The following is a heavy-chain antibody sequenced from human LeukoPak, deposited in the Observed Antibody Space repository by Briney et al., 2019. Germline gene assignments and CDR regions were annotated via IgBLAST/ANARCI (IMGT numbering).Heavy chain of an antibody. J-gene: IGHJ3*02. D-gene: IGHD2-8*01. CDR1: GGSMSSGSHY. V-gene: IGHV4-61*02. CDR3: ARDLCTNGVCYDAFDI. CDR2: IYTSGST. Sequence: PSETLSLTCTVSGGSMSSGSHYWSWIRQPAGKGLEWIGRIYTSGSTNYNPSLKSRVTISVDTSKNQFSLKLSFVTAADTAVYYCARDLCTNGVCYDAFDIWGQGTMVNVSS.